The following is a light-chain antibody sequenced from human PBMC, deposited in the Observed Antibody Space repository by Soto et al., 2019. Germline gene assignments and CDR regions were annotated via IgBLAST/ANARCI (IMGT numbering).Light chain of an antibody. CDR2: AAS. CDR1: QGISSY. CDR3: QQLNSYPRT. V-gene: IGKV1-9*01. J-gene: IGKJ1*01. Sequence: DIPLTQSPSFLSASVGDRVTITCRASQGISSYLAWYQQKPGKAPKLLIYAASTSQSGVPSRFSGSVSGTEFTLTISSLQPEDFATYYCQQLNSYPRTFGQGTKVEI.